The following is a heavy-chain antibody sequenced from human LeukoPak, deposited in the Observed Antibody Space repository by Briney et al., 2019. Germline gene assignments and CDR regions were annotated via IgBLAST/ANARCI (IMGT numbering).Heavy chain of an antibody. CDR3: ARDRLHYGEYEKTFDY. D-gene: IGHD4-17*01. CDR1: GFTFSSYE. CDR2: ISSSGSTI. Sequence: GGSLRLSCAASGFTFSSYEMNWVRQAPGKGLEWVSYISSSGSTIYYADSVKGRFTISRDNAKNSLYLQMNSLRAEDTAVYYCARDRLHYGEYEKTFDYWGQGTLVTVSS. J-gene: IGHJ4*02. V-gene: IGHV3-48*03.